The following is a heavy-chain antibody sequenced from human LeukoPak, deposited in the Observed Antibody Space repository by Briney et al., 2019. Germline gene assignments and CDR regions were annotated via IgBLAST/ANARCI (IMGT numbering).Heavy chain of an antibody. CDR3: ARDRLHYGEYEKTFDY. D-gene: IGHD4-17*01. CDR1: GFTFSSYE. CDR2: ISSSGSTI. Sequence: GGSLRLSCAASGFTFSSYEMNWVRQAPGKGLEWVSYISSSGSTIYYADSVKGRFTISRDNAKNSLYLQMNSLRAEDTAVYYCARDRLHYGEYEKTFDYWGQGTLVTVSS. J-gene: IGHJ4*02. V-gene: IGHV3-48*03.